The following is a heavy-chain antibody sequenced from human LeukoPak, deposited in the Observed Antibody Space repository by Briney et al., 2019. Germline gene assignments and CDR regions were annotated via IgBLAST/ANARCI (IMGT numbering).Heavy chain of an antibody. CDR2: ISSSSSII. CDR1: GFTFSIYS. J-gene: IGHJ4*02. CDR3: ARSPPSGFGVVTHFDY. D-gene: IGHD3-3*01. V-gene: IGHV3-48*01. Sequence: RGGSLRLSCAASGFTFSIYSMNWVPEAPGKGPERVSYISSSSSIIYYADSVKGRFTISRDNAKNSLYLQMNSLSGEDTAVYYCARSPPSGFGVVTHFDYWGQGTLVTVSS.